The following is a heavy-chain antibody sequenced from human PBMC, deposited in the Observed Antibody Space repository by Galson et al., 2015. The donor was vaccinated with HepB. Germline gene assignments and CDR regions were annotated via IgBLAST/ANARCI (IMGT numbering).Heavy chain of an antibody. Sequence: SVKVSCKASGYIFTGFYIHWVRQAPGQGLEWMGWINPNTGDIDYAQKFQGRVTMTRDRSSSTAYMELRRLKSDDTAIYYCARVRAPALFGGSPGYWGQGTLVTVSS. D-gene: IGHD3-16*01. CDR1: GYIFTGFY. CDR3: ARVRAPALFGGSPGY. CDR2: INPNTGDI. J-gene: IGHJ4*02. V-gene: IGHV1-2*02.